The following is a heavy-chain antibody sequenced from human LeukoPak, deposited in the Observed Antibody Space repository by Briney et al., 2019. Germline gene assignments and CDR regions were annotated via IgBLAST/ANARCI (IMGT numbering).Heavy chain of an antibody. Sequence: GSLRLSCAASGSTFTSYGMHWVRQAPGKGLEWVAMIWYDGSHKKYADSVEGRFSISRDTSKNTLYLQMNSLRADDTAVYYCARGIPIPATHPIDYWGQGSLVTVSS. J-gene: IGHJ4*02. CDR3: ARGIPIPATHPIDY. CDR2: IWYDGSHK. V-gene: IGHV3-33*08. CDR1: GSTFTSYG. D-gene: IGHD2-21*01.